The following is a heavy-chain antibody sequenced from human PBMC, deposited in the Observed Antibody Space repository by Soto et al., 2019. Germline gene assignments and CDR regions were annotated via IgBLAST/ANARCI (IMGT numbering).Heavy chain of an antibody. CDR3: ARHPTVPTGRWIDP. CDR2: VYYSGST. D-gene: IGHD4-17*01. V-gene: IGHV4-59*01. CDR1: GGSMSSYY. Sequence: SETLSLTCTVSGGSMSSYYWSWIRQPPGKGLEWIGYVYYSGSTNYNPSLKSRVTISVDTSKNQFSLKLSSVTAADTAVYCCARHPTVPTGRWIDPRGQGTLVTVSS. J-gene: IGHJ5*02.